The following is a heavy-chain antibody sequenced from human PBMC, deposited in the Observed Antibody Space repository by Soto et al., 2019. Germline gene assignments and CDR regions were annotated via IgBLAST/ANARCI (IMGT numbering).Heavy chain of an antibody. CDR3: AKDKDIVVVVAATETCFDY. D-gene: IGHD2-15*01. CDR2: INLDGSET. V-gene: IGHV3-7*05. CDR1: GFTFRTYW. J-gene: IGHJ4*02. Sequence: GGSLRLSCAASGFTFRTYWLSWVRQVPGKGLEWVANINLDGSETNYVDSVKGRFTISRDNARNTLYLQMNSLRAEDTAVYYCAKDKDIVVVVAATETCFDYWGQGTLVTVSS.